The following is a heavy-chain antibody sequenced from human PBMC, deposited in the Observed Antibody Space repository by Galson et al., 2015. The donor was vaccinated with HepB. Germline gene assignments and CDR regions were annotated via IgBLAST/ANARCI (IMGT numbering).Heavy chain of an antibody. D-gene: IGHD6-13*01. CDR2: IYPGDSDT. J-gene: IGHJ3*02. V-gene: IGHV5-51*03. CDR3: ASCIAAAGNGDAFDI. Sequence: QSGAEVKKPGESLKISCKGSGYSFTSYWIGWVRQMPGKGLEWMGIIYPGDSDTRYSPSFQGQVTISADKSISTAYLQWSSLKASDTAMYYCASCIAAAGNGDAFDIWGQGTMVTVSS. CDR1: GYSFTSYW.